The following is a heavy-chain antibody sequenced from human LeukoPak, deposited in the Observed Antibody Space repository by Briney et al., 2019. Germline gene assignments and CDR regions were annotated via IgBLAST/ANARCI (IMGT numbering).Heavy chain of an antibody. V-gene: IGHV3-7*05. Sequence: PGGSLRLSCAASGFSFSSSDMNWVRQAPGKGLEWVANINQGGSEKYYLNSVKGRFTISRDNAKNSLYLQMNSLRTDDTAIYYCVRDGSGYDYWGQGTLVTVSS. CDR2: INQGGSEK. J-gene: IGHJ4*02. D-gene: IGHD6-19*01. CDR1: GFSFSSSD. CDR3: VRDGSGYDY.